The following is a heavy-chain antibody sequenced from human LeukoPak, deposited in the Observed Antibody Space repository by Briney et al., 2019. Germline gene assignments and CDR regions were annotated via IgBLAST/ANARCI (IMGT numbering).Heavy chain of an antibody. J-gene: IGHJ3*02. Sequence: ASVKVSCKASGYTFTSYGISWVRQAPGQGLEWMGWISAYNGNTNYAQKLQGRVTMTTDTSTSTAYMELRSLRSDDTAVYYCARDGDFWSGSHRVHAFDIWGQGTMVTVSS. D-gene: IGHD3-3*01. V-gene: IGHV1-18*01. CDR1: GYTFTSYG. CDR3: ARDGDFWSGSHRVHAFDI. CDR2: ISAYNGNT.